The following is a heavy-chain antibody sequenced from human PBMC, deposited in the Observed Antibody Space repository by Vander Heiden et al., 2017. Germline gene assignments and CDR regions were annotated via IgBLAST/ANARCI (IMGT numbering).Heavy chain of an antibody. Sequence: QVQLVESGGGVVQPGRSLRLSCAASGFSFSSYGMHLVRQAPGKGLEWVAVIWYDGSNKYYADSVKGRVTISRDNSKNTLYLQMNSLRAEDTAVYYCARDGPYSSSPAGNYFDYWGQGTLVTVSS. CDR1: GFSFSSYG. CDR3: ARDGPYSSSPAGNYFDY. D-gene: IGHD6-13*01. V-gene: IGHV3-33*01. J-gene: IGHJ4*02. CDR2: IWYDGSNK.